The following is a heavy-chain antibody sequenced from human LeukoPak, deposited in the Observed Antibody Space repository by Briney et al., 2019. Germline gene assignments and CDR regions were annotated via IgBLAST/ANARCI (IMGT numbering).Heavy chain of an antibody. Sequence: ASVKVSCQASGGTFSSYAISWVRQAPGQGLEWMGWISAYNGNTNYAQKLQGRVTMTTDTSTSTAYMELSSLRSEDTAVYYCADLGTLVDYGMDVWGQGTTVTVSS. CDR2: ISAYNGNT. D-gene: IGHD1-26*01. CDR3: ADLGTLVDYGMDV. V-gene: IGHV1-18*01. CDR1: GGTFSSYA. J-gene: IGHJ6*02.